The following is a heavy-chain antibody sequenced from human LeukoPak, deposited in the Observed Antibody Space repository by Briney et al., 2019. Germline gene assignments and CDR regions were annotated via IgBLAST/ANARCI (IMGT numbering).Heavy chain of an antibody. CDR1: GFTVSSYE. D-gene: IGHD3-10*01. CDR3: AAKRRAPPPYYYGSGPSQGDDAFDI. Sequence: GGSLRLSCAASGFTVSSYEMNWVRQAPGKGLEWVSYISSSGSTIYYADSVKGRFTISRDNAKNSLYLQMNSLRAEDTAVYYCAAKRRAPPPYYYGSGPSQGDDAFDIWGQGTMVTVSS. J-gene: IGHJ3*02. V-gene: IGHV3-48*03. CDR2: ISSSGSTI.